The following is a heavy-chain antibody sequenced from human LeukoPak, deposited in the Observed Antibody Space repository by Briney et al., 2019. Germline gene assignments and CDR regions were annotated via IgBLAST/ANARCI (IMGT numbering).Heavy chain of an antibody. CDR3: ARSRWGKAFDM. V-gene: IGHV1-3*01. D-gene: IGHD3-16*01. J-gene: IGHJ3*02. CDR1: GYSFTSYA. Sequence: ASVKVSCKASGYSFTSYAVHWVRQAPGQRLEWLGWINGGTGNTKYSQKFQGRLTITRNTSISTAYMELSSLRSEDTAVYYCARSRWGKAFDMWGQGTMVTVSS. CDR2: INGGTGNT.